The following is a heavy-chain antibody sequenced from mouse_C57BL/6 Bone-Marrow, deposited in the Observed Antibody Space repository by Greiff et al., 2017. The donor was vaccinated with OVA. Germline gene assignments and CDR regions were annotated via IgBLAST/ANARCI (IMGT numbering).Heavy chain of an antibody. CDR2: INPNNGGT. Sequence: EVKLMESGPELVKPGASVKIPCKASGYTFTDYNMDWVKQSHGKSLEWIGDINPNNGGTIYNQKFKGKATLTVDKSSSTAYMELRSLTSEDTAVYYCATTVRGACDYWGQGTTLTVSS. D-gene: IGHD1-1*01. CDR1: GYTFTDYN. V-gene: IGHV1-18*01. CDR3: ATTVRGACDY. J-gene: IGHJ2*01.